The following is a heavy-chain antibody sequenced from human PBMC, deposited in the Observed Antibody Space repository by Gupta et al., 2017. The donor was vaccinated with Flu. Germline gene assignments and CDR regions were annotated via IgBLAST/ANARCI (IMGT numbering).Heavy chain of an antibody. D-gene: IGHD6-19*01. J-gene: IGHJ5*02. CDR3: ARDCGLSVLAIAVAGISWFDP. Sequence: QVQLVQSGAEVKKPGASVKVSCKASGYTFTGYYMHWVRQAPGQGLEWMGWINPNSGGTNYAQKFQGRVTMTRDTSISTAYMELSRLRSDDTAVYYCARDCGLSVLAIAVAGISWFDPWGQGTLVTVSS. CDR1: GYTFTGYY. CDR2: INPNSGGT. V-gene: IGHV1-2*02.